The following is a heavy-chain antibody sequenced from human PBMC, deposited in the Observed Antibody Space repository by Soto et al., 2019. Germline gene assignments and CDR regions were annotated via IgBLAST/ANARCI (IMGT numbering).Heavy chain of an antibody. V-gene: IGHV1-46*01. Sequence: QVQLVQSGPEVKKPGASVKVSCKASGYTFTRYYIHWVRQAPGQGLEWIGINNPSGGSTRYAQKFQDRVTMTGDTSTSTVYMELSSLRSDDTAVYYCAREDSSGSIGFDYWGQGTLVTVSS. CDR3: AREDSSGSIGFDY. CDR2: NNPSGGST. D-gene: IGHD3-10*01. J-gene: IGHJ4*02. CDR1: GYTFTRYY.